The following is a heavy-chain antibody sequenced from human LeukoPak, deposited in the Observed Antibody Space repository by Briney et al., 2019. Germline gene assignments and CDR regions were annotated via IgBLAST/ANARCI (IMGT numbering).Heavy chain of an antibody. D-gene: IGHD1-26*01. CDR2: IKQDGSEK. J-gene: IGHJ4*02. V-gene: IGHV3-7*01. CDR1: GFTFSSYW. Sequence: GGSLRLSCAASGFTFSSYWMSWVRQAPGKGLEWVANIKQDGSEKYYVDSVKGRFTISRDNAKNSLYLQMNSLRAEDTAVYYCASGLVSSIVGATTSYWGQGTLVTVSS. CDR3: ASGLVSSIVGATTSY.